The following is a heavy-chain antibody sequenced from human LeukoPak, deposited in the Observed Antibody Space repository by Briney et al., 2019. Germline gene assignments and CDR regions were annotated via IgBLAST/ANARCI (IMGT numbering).Heavy chain of an antibody. CDR3: ARRGRHSQFAY. CDR1: GGSISSSTGY. CDR2: IYYSGTT. V-gene: IGHV4-39*01. Sequence: SETLSLTCTVSGGSISSSTGYWGWVRQPPGKGLEWIGSIYYSGTTYYNPSLKSRVTISVDTSKNQFSLKLSSVTAADTAVYYCARRGRHSQFAYWGQGTLVTVSS. D-gene: IGHD2-15*01. J-gene: IGHJ4*02.